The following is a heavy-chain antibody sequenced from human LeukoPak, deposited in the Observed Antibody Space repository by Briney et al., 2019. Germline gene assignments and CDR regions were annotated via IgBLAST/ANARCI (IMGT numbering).Heavy chain of an antibody. V-gene: IGHV1-8*01. J-gene: IGHJ6*02. CDR1: GYTFTSYD. D-gene: IGHD6-25*01. Sequence: ASVKVFCKASGYTFTSYDINWVRQATGQGLEWMGWMNPNTGNTGYAQKFQGRVTMTRNISIRTAYLELSSLRSEDSAVYYCARVERGLAAEWGYYYYYGMDVWGQGTAVTVSS. CDR2: MNPNTGNT. CDR3: ARVERGLAAEWGYYYYYGMDV.